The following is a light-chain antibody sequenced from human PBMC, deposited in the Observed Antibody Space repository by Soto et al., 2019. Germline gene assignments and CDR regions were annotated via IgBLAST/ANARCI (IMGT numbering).Light chain of an antibody. J-gene: IGKJ2*01. CDR1: QSVSSSY. Sequence: EIVLTQSPCTLSLSPGERATLSCRASQSVSSSYLAWYQQKPGQAPRLLIFGASIRATDIPARFSGSGSGTDFTVTISRLEPEDFAAYYCQQYYGSSYTFGQGTKLHIK. CDR2: GAS. V-gene: IGKV3-20*01. CDR3: QQYYGSSYT.